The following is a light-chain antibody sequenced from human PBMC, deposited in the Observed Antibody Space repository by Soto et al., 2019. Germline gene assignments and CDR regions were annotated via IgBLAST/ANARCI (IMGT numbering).Light chain of an antibody. V-gene: IGLV6-57*01. Sequence: NFMLTQPHSVSASPGKTVIISCTRSSGSNASNYVQWYQQRPGSSPTTVIYEDNQRPSGVPDRFSGSIDSSSNSASLTISGLETEDEADYYCQSYDATNQVFGGGTKLTVL. CDR2: EDN. J-gene: IGLJ3*02. CDR1: SGSNASNY. CDR3: QSYDATNQV.